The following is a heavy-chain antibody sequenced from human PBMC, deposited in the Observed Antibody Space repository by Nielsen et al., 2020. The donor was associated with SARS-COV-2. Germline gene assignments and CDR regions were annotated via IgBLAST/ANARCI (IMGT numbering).Heavy chain of an antibody. CDR3: AKDQAYDLLVDY. D-gene: IGHD3-3*01. CDR2: ISGRGGST. Sequence: GGSLRLSCAASGFTFSSNAMSWVRQAPGKGLEWVSGISGRGGSTYYADSVKGRFTISRDNTKNTLYLQMNSLRAEDTAVYYCAKDQAYDLLVDYWGQGTLVTVSS. CDR1: GFTFSSNA. J-gene: IGHJ4*02. V-gene: IGHV3-23*01.